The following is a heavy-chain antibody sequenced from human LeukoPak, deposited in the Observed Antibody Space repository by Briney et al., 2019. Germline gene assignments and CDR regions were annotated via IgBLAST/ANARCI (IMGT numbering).Heavy chain of an antibody. CDR3: AKGDIVVVPADYFDY. CDR1: GFTFSSYA. V-gene: IGHV3-23*01. D-gene: IGHD2-2*01. J-gene: IGHJ4*02. CDR2: ISGSGGST. Sequence: RGSLRLSCAASGFTFSSYAMSWVRQAPGKGLEWVSAISGSGGSTYYADSVKGRFTISRDNSKNTLYLQMNSLRAEDTAVYYCAKGDIVVVPADYFDYWGQGTLVTVSS.